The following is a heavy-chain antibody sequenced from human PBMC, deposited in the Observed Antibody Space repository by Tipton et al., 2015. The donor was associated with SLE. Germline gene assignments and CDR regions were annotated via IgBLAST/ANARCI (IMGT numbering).Heavy chain of an antibody. Sequence: TLSLTCTVSGGSISSHYWSWIRQPPGKGLEWIGYIYYSGSTNYNPSLKSRVTISVDTSKNQFSLKLSSVTAADTAVYYCARDGRAYYYDSSGYYGDAFDIWGQGTMVTVSS. V-gene: IGHV4-59*11. D-gene: IGHD3-22*01. CDR2: IYYSGST. J-gene: IGHJ3*02. CDR1: GGSISSHY. CDR3: ARDGRAYYYDSSGYYGDAFDI.